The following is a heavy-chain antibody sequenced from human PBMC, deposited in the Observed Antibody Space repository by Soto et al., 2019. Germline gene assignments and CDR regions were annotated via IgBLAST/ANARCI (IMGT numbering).Heavy chain of an antibody. V-gene: IGHV3-30-3*01. Sequence: GGSLRLSCAASGFTFSSYAMHWVRQAPGKGPEWVAVISYDGSNKYYADSVKGRFTISRDNSKNTLYLQMNSLRAEDTAVYYCARGGQGDAFDIWGQGTMVTVSS. J-gene: IGHJ3*02. CDR1: GFTFSSYA. CDR2: ISYDGSNK. CDR3: ARGGQGDAFDI.